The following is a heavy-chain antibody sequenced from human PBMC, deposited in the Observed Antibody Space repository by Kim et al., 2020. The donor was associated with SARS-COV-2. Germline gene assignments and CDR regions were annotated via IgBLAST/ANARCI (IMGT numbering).Heavy chain of an antibody. D-gene: IGHD3-22*01. V-gene: IGHV3-9*01. CDR2: ISWNRGSI. J-gene: IGHJ6*01. CDR3: AKEYLPVSSDYYG. Sequence: GGSLRLSCAASGFAFGDYDMHWVRQRPGKGLEWVSGISWNRGSIDYADSVKDRFTISRDNAKNSLYLQMNSLRPEDTALYYCAKEYLPVSSDYYG. CDR1: GFAFGDYD.